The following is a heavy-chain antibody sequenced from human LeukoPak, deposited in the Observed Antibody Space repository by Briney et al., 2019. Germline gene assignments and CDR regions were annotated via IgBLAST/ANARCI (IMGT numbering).Heavy chain of an antibody. CDR1: GFTFSSYS. Sequence: GGSLRLSCAASGFTFSSYSMNWVRQAPGKGLEWVSSISSSSSYIYYADSVKGRFTISRDNAKNSLYLQMNSLRAEDTAVYYCAKEGDNYGDYVGAFDIWGQGTMVTVSS. J-gene: IGHJ3*02. V-gene: IGHV3-21*01. CDR2: ISSSSSYI. D-gene: IGHD4-17*01. CDR3: AKEGDNYGDYVGAFDI.